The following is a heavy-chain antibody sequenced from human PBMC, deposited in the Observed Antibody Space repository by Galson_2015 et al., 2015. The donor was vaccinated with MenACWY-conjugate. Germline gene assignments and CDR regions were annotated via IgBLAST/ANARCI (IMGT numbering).Heavy chain of an antibody. CDR3: AKDLVKNYEMLTGYFSD. D-gene: IGHD3-9*01. V-gene: IGHV3-23*01. CDR1: GFPFSSYA. Sequence: LRLSCAVSGFPFSSYAMTWVRQAPGKGLEWVSTISDSGRTTYYADSVQGRFTISRDNSKNKVFLQMNSLRAEDAAAYYCAKDLVKNYEMLTGYFSDWGQGALVTVSS. CDR2: ISDSGRTT. J-gene: IGHJ4*02.